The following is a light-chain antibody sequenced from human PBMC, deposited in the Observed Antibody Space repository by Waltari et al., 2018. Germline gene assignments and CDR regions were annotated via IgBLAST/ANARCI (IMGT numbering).Light chain of an antibody. CDR3: GAWDSSLTAGL. CDR1: SSNIVSYY. V-gene: IGLV1-51*01. Sequence: QSVLTQPPSVSGDPGHTVTSSFTVSSSNIVSYYVNRYQQFPGTAPKLHIYDNNKRPSGVSDRFSGSKSGTSASLTITGLQPGDEADYYCGAWDSSLTAGLFGGGTRLTVL. CDR2: DNN. J-gene: IGLJ2*01.